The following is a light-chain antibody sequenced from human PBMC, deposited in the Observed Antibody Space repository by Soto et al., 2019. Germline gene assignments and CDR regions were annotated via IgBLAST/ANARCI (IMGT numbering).Light chain of an antibody. Sequence: ERVMTQSPATLSVSPGERATLSCRASQSVNSKLAWYQQRPGHAPRLLIYGASTRAPGIPARFSGSGSGTDFALTISSLLSEDFAVYYCQQYNNWPQTFGQGTKVDIK. V-gene: IGKV3-15*01. CDR2: GAS. J-gene: IGKJ1*01. CDR1: QSVNSK. CDR3: QQYNNWPQT.